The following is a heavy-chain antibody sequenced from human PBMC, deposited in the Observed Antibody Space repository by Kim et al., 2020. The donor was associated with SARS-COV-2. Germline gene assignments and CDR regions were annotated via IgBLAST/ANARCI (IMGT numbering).Heavy chain of an antibody. CDR3: ARLVSGYCSGGSCYSFVPTYYFDY. CDR2: INHSGST. D-gene: IGHD2-15*01. V-gene: IGHV4-34*01. Sequence: SETLSLTCAVYGGSFSGYYWSWIRQPPGKGLEWIGEINHSGSTNYNPSLKSRVTISVDTSKNQFSLKLSSVTAADTAVYYCARLVSGYCSGGSCYSFVPTYYFDYWGQGTLVTVSS. CDR1: GGSFSGYY. J-gene: IGHJ4*02.